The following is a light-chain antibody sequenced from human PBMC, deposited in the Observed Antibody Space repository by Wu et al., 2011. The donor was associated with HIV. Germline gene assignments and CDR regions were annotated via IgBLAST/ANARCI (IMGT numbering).Light chain of an antibody. CDR2: RSS. CDR3: QDYSRPIGL. Sequence: VLTQSPGTLSLSPGERATLSCWASQTISSDMLAWYQQKPGQAPRLLIYRSSSRATGIPDRFSGSGSGTDFTLTISRLEPEDFAVYYCQDYSRPIGLFGQGTNRGDQT. V-gene: IGKV3-20*01. J-gene: IGKJ2*01. CDR1: QTISSDM.